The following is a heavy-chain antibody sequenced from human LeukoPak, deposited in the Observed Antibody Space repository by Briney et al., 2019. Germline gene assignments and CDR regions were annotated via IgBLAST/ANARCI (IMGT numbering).Heavy chain of an antibody. D-gene: IGHD3-16*01. CDR1: GYTFTGYY. Sequence: GASVKVSCKASGYTFTGYYIHWVRQAPGQGLEWMGWINPNSGGTNYAQKFQGRVTMTRDTSISTAYMELSRLRSDDTAVYYCARSSGVGGRYYFDYWGQGTPVTVSS. CDR2: INPNSGGT. V-gene: IGHV1-2*02. J-gene: IGHJ4*02. CDR3: ARSSGVGGRYYFDY.